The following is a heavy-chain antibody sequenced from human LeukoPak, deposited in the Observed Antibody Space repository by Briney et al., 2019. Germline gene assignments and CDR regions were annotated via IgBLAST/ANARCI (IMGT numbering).Heavy chain of an antibody. J-gene: IGHJ4*02. Sequence: SETLYLTCTVSGGSISSYYWSWIRQPPGKGLEWIGYIYYSGSTNYNPSLKSRVTISVDTSKNQFSLKLSSVTAADTAVYYCARKPGYSSSWYYFDYWGQGTLVTVSS. CDR3: ARKPGYSSSWYYFDY. D-gene: IGHD6-13*01. V-gene: IGHV4-59*01. CDR2: IYYSGST. CDR1: GGSISSYY.